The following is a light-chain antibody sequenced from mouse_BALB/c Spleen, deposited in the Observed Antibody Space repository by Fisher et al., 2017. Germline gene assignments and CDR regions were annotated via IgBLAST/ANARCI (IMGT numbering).Light chain of an antibody. CDR2: LAS. Sequence: IVITQTTASLAVSLGQRATISCRASESVDNYGNSFMHWYQQKPGQPPKLLIYLASNLESGVPARFSGSGSRTDFTLTIDPVEADDAATYYCQQNNEDPWTFGGGTKLEIK. CDR1: ESVDNYGNSF. V-gene: IGKV3-10*01. J-gene: IGKJ1*01. CDR3: QQNNEDPWT.